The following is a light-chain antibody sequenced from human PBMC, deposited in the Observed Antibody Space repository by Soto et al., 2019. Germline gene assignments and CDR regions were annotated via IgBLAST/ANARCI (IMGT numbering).Light chain of an antibody. CDR1: QSVSSY. J-gene: IGKJ5*01. CDR2: DAS. Sequence: EIVLTQSAATLSISPGERATLSCRASQSVSSYLAWYQQKPGQAPRLLIYDASNRATGIPARFSGSGSGTDFTLTISSLEPEDFAVYYCQQRSNWLTFGQGTRLEIK. V-gene: IGKV3-11*01. CDR3: QQRSNWLT.